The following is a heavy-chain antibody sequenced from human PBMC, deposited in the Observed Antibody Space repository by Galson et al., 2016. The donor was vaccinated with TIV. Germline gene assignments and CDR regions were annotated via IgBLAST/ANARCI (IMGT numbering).Heavy chain of an antibody. J-gene: IGHJ4*02. CDR3: ASGAPSVFGVIMTLDY. Sequence: CAISGDSVSSTSAAWNWIRQSPSRGLEWLGRTYDRSTWYNDDADALNRRITINPDTYKNQFSLQLTSVTPEDAAVYYCASGAPSVFGVIMTLDYWGQGTLVTVSS. CDR2: TYDRSTWYN. D-gene: IGHD3-3*01. V-gene: IGHV6-1*01. CDR1: GDSVSSTSAA.